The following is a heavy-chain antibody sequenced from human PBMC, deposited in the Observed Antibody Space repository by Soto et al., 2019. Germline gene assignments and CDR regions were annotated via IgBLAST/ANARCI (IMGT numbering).Heavy chain of an antibody. V-gene: IGHV1-18*04. CDR2: IVVYNANT. Sequence: QVQLVQSGAEVKKPGASVKVSCKASGYTFTNYGISWVRQAPGQGLEWRGWIVVYNANTKYAQKLQGRVTMTTDTATITAYMELTSLASADSAVYYCARDTSIAGRTYCHYGLDVWGQGTTVTVSS. J-gene: IGHJ6*02. CDR1: GYTFTNYG. CDR3: ARDTSIAGRTYCHYGLDV. D-gene: IGHD6-6*01.